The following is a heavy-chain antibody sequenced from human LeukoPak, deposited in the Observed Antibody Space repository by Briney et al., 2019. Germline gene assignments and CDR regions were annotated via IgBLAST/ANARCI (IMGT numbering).Heavy chain of an antibody. CDR1: GFTFSNYA. J-gene: IGHJ1*01. CDR2: IRRDGAGT. D-gene: IGHD3-10*01. V-gene: IGHV3-64D*06. Sequence: EGPLSLSCSASGFTFSNYAMQWLRQAPGNGLECVSTIRRDGAGTYYADSGKDSTTISNDTSNTTLYLQMSRLTPEDTAVYYCVKGVQGIRGSNSWGYFQHWGQGTLVTVSS. CDR3: VKGVQGIRGSNSWGYFQH.